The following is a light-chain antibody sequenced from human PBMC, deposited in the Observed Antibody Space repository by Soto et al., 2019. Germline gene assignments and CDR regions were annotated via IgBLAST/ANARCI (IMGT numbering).Light chain of an antibody. J-gene: IGLJ2*01. V-gene: IGLV2-14*01. CDR3: NSYAASSTVV. Sequence: QSALTQPASVSGSPGQSITISCTGTSSDVGGYNYVSWYQQHPGKAPILMIYAVSNRPSGVSNRFSGSKSGNTASLTISGLQAEDEAAYYCNSYAASSTVVFGGGTKLTVL. CDR1: SSDVGGYNY. CDR2: AVS.